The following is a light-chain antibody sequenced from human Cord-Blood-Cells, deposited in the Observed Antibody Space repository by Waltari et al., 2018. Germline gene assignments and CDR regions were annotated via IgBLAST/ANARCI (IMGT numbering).Light chain of an antibody. CDR1: ALQKQY. V-gene: IGLV3-25*03. CDR2: KDS. CDR3: QSADSSGTYV. Sequence: SYELTQPPSVSVSPGQTARITCSGDALQKQYAYWYQQKPGQAPVLVIYKDSERPSGIPERFSASSSGTTVTLTISVVQAEDEADYYCQSADSSGTYVFGTGTKVTVL. J-gene: IGLJ1*01.